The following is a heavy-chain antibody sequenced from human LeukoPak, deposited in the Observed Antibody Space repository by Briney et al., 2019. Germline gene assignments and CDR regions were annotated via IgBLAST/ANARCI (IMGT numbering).Heavy chain of an antibody. V-gene: IGHV4-34*01. CDR2: INHSGST. Sequence: SETLSLTCAVYGGSFSGYYWSWIRQPPGKGLEWIGEINHSGSTNYNPSLKSRVTISVDTSKNQFSLKLSSVTAADTAVYYCARGPRGRIQLWFIRGDYYMDVWGKGTTVTVSS. CDR1: GGSFSGYY. CDR3: ARGPRGRIQLWFIRGDYYMDV. D-gene: IGHD5-18*01. J-gene: IGHJ6*03.